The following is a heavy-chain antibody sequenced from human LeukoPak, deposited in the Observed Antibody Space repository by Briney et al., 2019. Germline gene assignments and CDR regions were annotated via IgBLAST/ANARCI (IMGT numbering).Heavy chain of an antibody. CDR3: ARMGAFWSGYQQEFDY. J-gene: IGHJ4*02. Sequence: PSETLSLTCTVSGGSISSSSYYWVWVRQPPGKGLEWIGTIYYSGSTYYNSSLKSRVTISVDTSKNQFSLKLSSVTAADTAVYYCARMGAFWSGYQQEFDYWGQGTLVTVSS. V-gene: IGHV4-39*07. CDR1: GGSISSSSYY. CDR2: IYYSGST. D-gene: IGHD3-3*01.